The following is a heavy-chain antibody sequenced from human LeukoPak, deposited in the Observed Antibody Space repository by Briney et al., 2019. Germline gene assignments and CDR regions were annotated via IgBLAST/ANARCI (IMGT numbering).Heavy chain of an antibody. CDR3: ANDRRIAAAGGRGEFDY. J-gene: IGHJ4*02. D-gene: IGHD6-13*01. Sequence: GGSLRLSCAASGFTFTNYALHWVRQAPGKGLEWVAFIRYDGSNKYYADSVKGRFTISRDTSKSTLYLQMNSLTAEATAVYYCANDRRIAAAGGRGEFDYWGQGTLVTVSS. CDR1: GFTFTNYA. CDR2: IRYDGSNK. V-gene: IGHV3-30*02.